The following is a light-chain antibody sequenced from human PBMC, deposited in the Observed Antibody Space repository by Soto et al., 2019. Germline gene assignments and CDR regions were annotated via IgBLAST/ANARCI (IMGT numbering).Light chain of an antibody. V-gene: IGKV1-39*01. J-gene: IGKJ1*01. CDR3: QHTYSAPGT. CDR1: QSISGY. CDR2: AAS. Sequence: DIQMTQSPSSLSASVGDRITITCRASQSISGYFCWYQHKPGKAPNLLIYAASTLQIGVSSRFSGGVSGTDFTLTISSLQTDDFATYYCQHTYSAPGTFGQGTKVEI.